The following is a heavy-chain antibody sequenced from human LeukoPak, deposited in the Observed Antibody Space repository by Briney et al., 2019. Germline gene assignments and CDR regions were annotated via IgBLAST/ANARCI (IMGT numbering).Heavy chain of an antibody. Sequence: PGGSLRLSCAASGFTFSSYAMSWVRQAPGKGLEWVSAISGSGGSTYYADSVKGRFTISRDNSKDTLYLQMNSLRAEDTAVYYSAKVYDILTGYSYYYGMDVWGQGTTVTVSS. CDR2: ISGSGGST. V-gene: IGHV3-23*01. CDR3: AKVYDILTGYSYYYGMDV. CDR1: GFTFSSYA. J-gene: IGHJ6*02. D-gene: IGHD3-9*01.